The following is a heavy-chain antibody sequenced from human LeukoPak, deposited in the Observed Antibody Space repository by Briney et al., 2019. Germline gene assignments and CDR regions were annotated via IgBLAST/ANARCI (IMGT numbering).Heavy chain of an antibody. CDR1: GFTFSSYS. J-gene: IGHJ4*02. CDR3: ARDLSAYCGGDCYLNY. CDR2: ISSSSSTI. V-gene: IGHV3-48*01. D-gene: IGHD2-21*01. Sequence: GGSLRLSCAASGFTFSSYSMNWVRQAPGKGLEWVSYISSSSSTIYYADSVKGRFTISRDNAKNSLYLQMNSLRAEDTAVYYCARDLSAYCGGDCYLNYWGQGTLVTVSS.